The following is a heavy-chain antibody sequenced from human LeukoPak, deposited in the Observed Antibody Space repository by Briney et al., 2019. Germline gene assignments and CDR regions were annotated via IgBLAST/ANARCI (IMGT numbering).Heavy chain of an antibody. CDR1: GFTVSTKC. J-gene: IGHJ4*02. V-gene: IGHV3-74*01. CDR3: ASFGYSWFNDY. CDR2: INSDGSYT. Sequence: PGGSLRLACAASGFTVSTKCMHWLRQAPEKGLVWVSRINSDGSYTTYADSVKGRFTISRDNAKNTLFLQMNSLRAEDTAVYYCASFGYSWFNDYWGQGTLVTVSS. D-gene: IGHD5-18*01.